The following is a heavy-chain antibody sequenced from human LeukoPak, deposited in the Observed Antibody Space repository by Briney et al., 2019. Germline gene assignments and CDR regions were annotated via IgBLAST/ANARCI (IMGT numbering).Heavy chain of an antibody. V-gene: IGHV4-61*02. Sequence: SETLSLTCTVSGGSISSGHNYWSWIRQPAGTGLEWIGRIYTSGSTDYNPSLKSRVTISVDASKNQFSLKLSSVTAADTAVYYCARDEGYHYYAMDVWGQGTTVTVSS. J-gene: IGHJ6*02. CDR2: IYTSGST. CDR1: GGSISSGHNY. CDR3: ARDEGYHYYAMDV.